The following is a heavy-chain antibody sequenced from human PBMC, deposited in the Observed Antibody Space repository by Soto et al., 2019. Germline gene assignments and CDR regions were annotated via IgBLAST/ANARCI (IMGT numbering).Heavy chain of an antibody. Sequence: ASVKVSCKASGYTFINYPMQWVRQATGQGLEWMGWMNPNSGNTGYAQKFQGRVTMTRNTSISTAYMELSSLRSEDTAVYYCARVFGSGGSSSSDAFDIWGQGTMVTVSS. CDR1: GYTFINYP. D-gene: IGHD2-15*01. CDR3: ARVFGSGGSSSSDAFDI. CDR2: MNPNSGNT. J-gene: IGHJ3*02. V-gene: IGHV1-8*02.